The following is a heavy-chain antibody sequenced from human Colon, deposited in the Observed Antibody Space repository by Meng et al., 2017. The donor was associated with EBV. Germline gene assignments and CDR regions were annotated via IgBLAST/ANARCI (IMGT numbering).Heavy chain of an antibody. CDR3: ARVTGKIYYDGSGYPEAFDY. V-gene: IGHV4-30-4*01. CDR1: GDSISSTDYY. CDR2: IYYSGSR. Sequence: QGPLQESGPGLVKASQTLSLTCTVSGDSISSTDYYWSWVRQPPGKGLEWTGYIYYSGSRYYNPSLKSRVTISVDTSKNQFSLKLSSVTAADTAVYYCARVTGKIYYDGSGYPEAFDYWGQGTLVTVSS. J-gene: IGHJ4*02. D-gene: IGHD3-22*01.